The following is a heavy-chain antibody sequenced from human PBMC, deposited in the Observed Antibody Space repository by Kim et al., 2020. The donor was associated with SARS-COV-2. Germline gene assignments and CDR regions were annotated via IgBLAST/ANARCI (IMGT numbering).Heavy chain of an antibody. J-gene: IGHJ4*02. CDR3: ARRFEYANLGY. CDR2: K. V-gene: IGHV3-33*01. Sequence: KYYADSVKGRFTIARDNSKHTLYLQLNSMRAEDTAVYYCARRFEYANLGYGGQGTLVNVSS.